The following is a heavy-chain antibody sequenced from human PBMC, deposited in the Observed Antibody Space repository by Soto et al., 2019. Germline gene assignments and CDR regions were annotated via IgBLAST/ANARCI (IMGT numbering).Heavy chain of an antibody. CDR1: GGTFSSYT. V-gene: IGHV1-69*08. Sequence: QVQLVQSGAEVKKPGSSVKVSCKASGGTFSSYTISWVRQAPGQGLEWMGRIIPILGIANYAQKFQGRVTITADKATSTSYIELSSLRSEDTAVYYCARDNYDILTGYFLYFDYWGQGTLVTVSS. J-gene: IGHJ4*02. D-gene: IGHD3-9*01. CDR2: IIPILGIA. CDR3: ARDNYDILTGYFLYFDY.